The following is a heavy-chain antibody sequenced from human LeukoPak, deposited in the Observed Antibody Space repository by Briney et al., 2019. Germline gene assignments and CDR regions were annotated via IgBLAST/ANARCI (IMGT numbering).Heavy chain of an antibody. V-gene: IGHV3-7*01. J-gene: IGHJ1*01. CDR1: GFTFNRCW. Sequence: PGGSLRLSCVVSGFTFNRCWMNWVRQAPGKGLEWVAHINPDGRDTYYVDSVKGRFTISRDNAQNSMYLQMNSLRVEATAVYYCTSWGDTTAEYFQRWGQGTLVTVSS. CDR2: INPDGRDT. CDR3: TSWGDTTAEYFQR. D-gene: IGHD2-21*02.